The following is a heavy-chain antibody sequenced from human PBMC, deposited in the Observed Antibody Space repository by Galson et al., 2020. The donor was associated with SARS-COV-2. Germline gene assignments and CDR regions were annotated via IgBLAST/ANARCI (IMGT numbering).Heavy chain of an antibody. Sequence: GGSLRLSCAASGFTFSSYDMHWVRQATGKGLEWVSAIGTAGDTYYPGSVKGRFTISRENAKNSLYLQMNSLRAGDTAVYYCARANTRYGLGTNRYYYYYYMDVWGKGTTVTVSS. V-gene: IGHV3-13*04. CDR2: IGTAGDT. J-gene: IGHJ6*03. CDR1: GFTFSSYD. CDR3: ARANTRYGLGTNRYYYYYYMDV. D-gene: IGHD3-10*01.